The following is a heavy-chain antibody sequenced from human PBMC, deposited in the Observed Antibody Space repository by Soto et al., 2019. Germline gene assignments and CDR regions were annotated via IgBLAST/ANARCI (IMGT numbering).Heavy chain of an antibody. CDR2: ISAYNGNT. Sequence: ASVKVSCKASGYTFTSYGMSWVRQAPGQGLEWMGRISAYNGNTNYEQKVQGRVTVTADTSTSTAYMELRSLRADDTAVYYCARTRLDCRGTSCYDYWGQGTLVTVSS. V-gene: IGHV1-18*01. CDR3: ARTRLDCRGTSCYDY. CDR1: GYTFTSYG. D-gene: IGHD2-2*01. J-gene: IGHJ4*02.